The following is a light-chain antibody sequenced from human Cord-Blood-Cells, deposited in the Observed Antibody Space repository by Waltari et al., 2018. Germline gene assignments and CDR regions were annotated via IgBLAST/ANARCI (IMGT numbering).Light chain of an antibody. Sequence: DIQMTQSPSSLSASVGDRVTITCQASQDISNYLNWYQQKPGKAPQLLIYDASNLETGVPSRFSGSGSGTDFTFTISSLQPEDIETYYCQQYDNLIFTFGPGTKVDIK. CDR2: DAS. V-gene: IGKV1-33*01. CDR1: QDISNY. J-gene: IGKJ3*01. CDR3: QQYDNLIFT.